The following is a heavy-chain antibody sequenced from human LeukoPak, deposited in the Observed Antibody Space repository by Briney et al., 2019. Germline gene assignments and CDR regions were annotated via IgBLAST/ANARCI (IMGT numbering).Heavy chain of an antibody. D-gene: IGHD3-22*01. CDR2: IKADGSKK. CDR3: AGGRGWLVDY. Sequence: PGGSLRLSCAASGFTFDNYWMHWVRQAPGKGLEWVANIKADGSKKYYVDSVKGRFTISRDNAKNSLYLQMNSLRAEDTAVYFCAGGRGWLVDYWGQGTRVTVSS. CDR1: GFTFDNYW. V-gene: IGHV3-7*01. J-gene: IGHJ4*02.